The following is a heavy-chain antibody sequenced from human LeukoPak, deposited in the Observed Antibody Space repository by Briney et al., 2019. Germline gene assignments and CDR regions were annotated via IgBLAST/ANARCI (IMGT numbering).Heavy chain of an antibody. V-gene: IGHV6-1*01. D-gene: IGHD6-13*01. CDR3: ARERSSWYYLDY. J-gene: IGHJ4*02. Sequence: SQTLSLTCVISGDSVSSNIATWNWTRQSPSRALEWLGSTYYRSQYYYDYAVSVRSRRTINPDTSKNQFSLQLSSVTPEDTAVYFCARERSSWYYLDYWGQGMLVTVSS. CDR2: TYYRSQYYY. CDR1: GDSVSSNIAT.